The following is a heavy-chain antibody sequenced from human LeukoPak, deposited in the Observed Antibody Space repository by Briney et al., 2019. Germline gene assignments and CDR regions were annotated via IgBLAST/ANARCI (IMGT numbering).Heavy chain of an antibody. CDR3: NTGGSGWSLGY. D-gene: IGHD6-19*01. J-gene: IGHJ4*02. Sequence: GGSLSPSCAPSLLASTAAGMTTGVQAPGKGLEWVGRITSKTDGGTTDYAAPVKGRFTISRDDSKNTLYLQMNSLKTEETVVYYSNTGGSGWSLGYWGQGTLVTVSS. V-gene: IGHV3-15*01. CDR2: ITSKTDGGTT. CDR1: LLASTAAG.